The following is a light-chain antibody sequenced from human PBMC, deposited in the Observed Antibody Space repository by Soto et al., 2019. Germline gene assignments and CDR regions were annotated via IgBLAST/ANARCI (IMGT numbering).Light chain of an antibody. J-gene: IGKJ2*03. V-gene: IGKV3-20*01. CDR2: GVS. CDR1: QSVTSSY. CDR3: QQYGSSSYS. Sequence: EIVMMQSPATLSVSPGERATLSCRASQSVTSSYLAWYQQKPGQAPRLLIYGVSSRATGLPDRFSGSGSGTDFSLTISRLEPEDFAVYYCQQYGSSSYSFGQGTKVDIK.